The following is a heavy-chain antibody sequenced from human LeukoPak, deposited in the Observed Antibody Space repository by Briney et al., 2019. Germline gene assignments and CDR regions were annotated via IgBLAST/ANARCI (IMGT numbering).Heavy chain of an antibody. CDR3: AKGHPLRFLEWLSSPFDY. CDR1: GFTFSSYW. V-gene: IGHV3-7*03. Sequence: GGSLRLSCAASGFTFSSYWMSWVRQAPGKGLEWVANIKQDGSEKYYVDSVKGRFTISRDNSKNTLYLQMNSLRAEDTAVYYCAKGHPLRFLEWLSSPFDYWGQGTLVTVSS. J-gene: IGHJ4*02. CDR2: IKQDGSEK. D-gene: IGHD3-3*01.